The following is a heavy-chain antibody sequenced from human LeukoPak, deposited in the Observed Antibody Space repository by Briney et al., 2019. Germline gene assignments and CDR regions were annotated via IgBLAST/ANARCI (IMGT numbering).Heavy chain of an antibody. V-gene: IGHV4-59*01. CDR2: IYYSGST. D-gene: IGHD3-22*01. CDR1: GGSISSYY. CDR3: ARDQRYYDSSGYYLFDY. Sequence: PSETLSLTCTVSGGSISSYYWSWIRQPPGKGLEWIGNIYYSGSTNYNPSLKSRVTISVDTSKNQFSLKLSSVTAADTAVYYCARDQRYYDSSGYYLFDYWGQGTLVTVSS. J-gene: IGHJ4*02.